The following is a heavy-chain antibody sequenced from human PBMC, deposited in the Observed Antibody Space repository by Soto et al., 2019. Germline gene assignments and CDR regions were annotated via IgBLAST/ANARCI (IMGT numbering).Heavy chain of an antibody. CDR3: AKDSALLTGYYTYFDY. J-gene: IGHJ4*02. D-gene: IGHD3-9*01. CDR2: ISWNSGSI. Sequence: WIRQHPGKGLEWVSGISWNSGSIGYADSVKGRFTISRDNAKNSLYLQMNSLRAEDTALYYCAKDSALLTGYYTYFDYWGQGTLVTVSS. V-gene: IGHV3-9*01.